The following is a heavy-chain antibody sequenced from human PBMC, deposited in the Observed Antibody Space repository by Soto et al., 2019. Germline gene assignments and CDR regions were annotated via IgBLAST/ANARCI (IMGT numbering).Heavy chain of an antibody. D-gene: IGHD3-22*01. CDR1: GGSISSYY. CDR3: ARAPYYYGDSGYFWSDKPNWFDP. V-gene: IGHV4-59*01. J-gene: IGHJ5*02. Sequence: PSETLSLTCTVSGGSISSYYWSWIRQPPGKGLEWIGYIYYSGSTNYNPSLKSRVTISVDTSKNQFSLKLSSVTAADTAVYYCARAPYYYGDSGYFWSDKPNWFDPWGQGTLVTVSS. CDR2: IYYSGST.